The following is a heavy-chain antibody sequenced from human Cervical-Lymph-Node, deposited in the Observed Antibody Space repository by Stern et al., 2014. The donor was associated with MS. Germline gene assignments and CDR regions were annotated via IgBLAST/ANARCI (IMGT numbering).Heavy chain of an antibody. CDR3: ATLGVTTGDFDP. CDR1: GGTFSSSG. J-gene: IGHJ5*02. Sequence: VQLLESGSEVKKPGSSVRVSCKASGGTFSSSGISWVRQAPGQGLEWMGRISPILSITNYAQNFQGRVTITADKSTSTAYMELSSLRSEDTAVYYCATLGVTTGDFDPWGQGTLVTVSS. CDR2: ISPILSIT. D-gene: IGHD4-17*01. V-gene: IGHV1-69*09.